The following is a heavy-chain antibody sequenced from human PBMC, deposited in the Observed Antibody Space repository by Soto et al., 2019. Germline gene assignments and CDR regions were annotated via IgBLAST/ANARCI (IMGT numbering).Heavy chain of an antibody. CDR3: ARAYGDYAYWFDP. CDR2: IYYSGST. D-gene: IGHD4-17*01. CDR1: GGSISSGDYY. J-gene: IGHJ5*02. Sequence: LCGGSISSGDYYWSWIRQPPGKGLEWIGYIYYSGSTYYNPSLKSRVTISVDTSKNQFSLKLSSVTAADTAVYYCARAYGDYAYWFDPWGQGTLVTVSS. V-gene: IGHV4-30-4*01.